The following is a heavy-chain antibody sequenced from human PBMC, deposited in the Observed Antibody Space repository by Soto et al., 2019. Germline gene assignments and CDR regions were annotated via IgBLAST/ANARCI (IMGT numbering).Heavy chain of an antibody. CDR2: IKQDGSEK. J-gene: IGHJ3*02. CDR3: ARVGRGMTTVTTWMVGRAFDI. D-gene: IGHD4-17*01. CDR1: GFTFSDYY. V-gene: IGHV3-7*01. Sequence: GGSLRLSCAASGFTFSDYYMSWIRQAPGKGLEWVANIKQDGSEKYYVDSVKGRFTISRDNAKNSLYLQMNSLRAEDTAVYYCARVGRGMTTVTTWMVGRAFDIWGQGTMVTVSS.